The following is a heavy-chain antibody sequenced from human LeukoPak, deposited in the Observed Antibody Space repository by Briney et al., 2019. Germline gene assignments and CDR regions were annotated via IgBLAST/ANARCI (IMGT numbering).Heavy chain of an antibody. Sequence: PSETLSLTCSVSGASTSKSYWNGIRQSPGKGLEWIGQIYYTGSTIYNPSLKSRVSISADMSTNQFSLNLRSVTPADTAVYYCARGTGWIPEGWGPGTLVIVTS. CDR1: GASTSKSY. D-gene: IGHD5-12*01. CDR2: IYYTGST. J-gene: IGHJ4*02. V-gene: IGHV4-59*01. CDR3: ARGTGWIPEG.